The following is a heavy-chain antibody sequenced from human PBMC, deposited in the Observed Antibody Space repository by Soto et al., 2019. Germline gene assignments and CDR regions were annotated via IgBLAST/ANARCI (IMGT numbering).Heavy chain of an antibody. CDR3: AGGWDSYGNEYDSSGYYSDY. D-gene: IGHD3-22*01. J-gene: IGHJ4*02. V-gene: IGHV3-33*01. CDR1: GFTFSSYG. CDR2: IWYDGSNK. Sequence: TGGSLRLSCAASGFTFSSYGMHWVRQAPGKGLEWVAVIWYDGSNKYYADSVKGRFTISRDNSKNTLYLQMNSLRAEDTAVYYCAGGWDSYGNEYDSSGYYSDYWGQGTLVTVSS.